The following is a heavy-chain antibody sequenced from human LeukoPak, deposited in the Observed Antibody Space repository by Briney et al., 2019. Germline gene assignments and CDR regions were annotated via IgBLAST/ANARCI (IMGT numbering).Heavy chain of an antibody. D-gene: IGHD6-13*01. CDR1: GGSISSYY. CDR2: IYYSGST. V-gene: IGHV4-59*01. J-gene: IGHJ1*01. Sequence: SETLSLTCTVSGGSISSYYWSWIRQPPGKGLEWIGYIYYSGSTNYNPSLKSRVTISVDTSKNQFSLKLSSVTAADTAVYYCARDQPAGYSSSWFSVQHWGQGTLVTVSS. CDR3: ARDQPAGYSSSWFSVQH.